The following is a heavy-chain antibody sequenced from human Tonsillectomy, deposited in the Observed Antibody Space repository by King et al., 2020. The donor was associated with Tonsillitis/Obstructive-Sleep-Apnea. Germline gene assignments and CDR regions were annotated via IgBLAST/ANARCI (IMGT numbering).Heavy chain of an antibody. Sequence: VQLVESGGGVVRPGGSLRLSCAASGFTIDDHGMSWVRQAPGKGLEGVSGISWDGDSTGYADSVKGRLTISKDNAKKSLYLQMNSLRVEDTALYYCARDDDYSNYNYFDPWGQGTLVTVSS. CDR2: ISWDGDST. D-gene: IGHD4-11*01. V-gene: IGHV3-20*04. CDR1: GFTIDDHG. CDR3: ARDDDYSNYNYFDP. J-gene: IGHJ5*02.